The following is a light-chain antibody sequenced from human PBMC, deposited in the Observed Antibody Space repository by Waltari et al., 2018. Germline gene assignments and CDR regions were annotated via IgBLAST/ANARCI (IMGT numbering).Light chain of an antibody. CDR2: AAS. V-gene: IGKV1-39*01. CDR1: QSIRSY. J-gene: IGKJ4*01. Sequence: DIQMTQSPSSLSASVGDRVTITCRASQSIRSYLNWYQQKPGKAPKLLISAASSLQSGVPSRFSGSGSGTDFTLTISSLQPEDFATYYCQQSYSTPLTFGGGTKVEMK. CDR3: QQSYSTPLT.